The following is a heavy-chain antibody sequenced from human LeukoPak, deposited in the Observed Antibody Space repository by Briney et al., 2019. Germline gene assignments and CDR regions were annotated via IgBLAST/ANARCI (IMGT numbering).Heavy chain of an antibody. V-gene: IGHV1-2*02. Sequence: ASVKVSCKASGYAFTGYYMHWVRQAPGQGLEWMGWINPNSGGTNYAQKFQGRVTMTRDTSISTAYMELSRLRSDDTAAYYCASSRTGYYDILTGYYRGQYFDYWGQGTLVTVSS. CDR1: GYAFTGYY. CDR2: INPNSGGT. J-gene: IGHJ4*02. D-gene: IGHD3-9*01. CDR3: ASSRTGYYDILTGYYRGQYFDY.